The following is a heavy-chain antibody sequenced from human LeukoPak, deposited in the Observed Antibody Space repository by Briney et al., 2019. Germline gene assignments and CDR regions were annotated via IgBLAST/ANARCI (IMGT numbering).Heavy chain of an antibody. V-gene: IGHV1-2*02. Sequence: ASVKVSCMASGYTFTGYYMHWVRQAPGQGLEWMGWINPNSGGTNYAQKFQGRVTMIRDTSISTAYMELSRLRSDDTAVSYCARVHCSGGSCYSDYWGQGTLVTVSS. CDR2: INPNSGGT. D-gene: IGHD2-15*01. J-gene: IGHJ4*02. CDR1: GYTFTGYY. CDR3: ARVHCSGGSCYSDY.